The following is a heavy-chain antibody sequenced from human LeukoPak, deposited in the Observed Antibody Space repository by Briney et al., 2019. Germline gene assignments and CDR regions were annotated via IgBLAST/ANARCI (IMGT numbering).Heavy chain of an antibody. CDR2: INPDSGGI. CDR3: ARGGRSGDNCQSTRPTFLNYYHYGMDV. D-gene: IGHD2-15*01. Sequence: ASVKVSCKTSGYTFTDYYIHWVRQAPGQGLEWMGWINPDSGGINYSQRFQGRLTLTRDTSISTTYMDVSSLRSDDTAVYYCARGGRSGDNCQSTRPTFLNYYHYGMDVWGQGTTVTVSS. V-gene: IGHV1-2*02. J-gene: IGHJ6*02. CDR1: GYTFTDYY.